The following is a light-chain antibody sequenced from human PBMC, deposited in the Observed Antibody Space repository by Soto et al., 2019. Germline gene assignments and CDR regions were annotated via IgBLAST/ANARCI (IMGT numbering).Light chain of an antibody. CDR3: SSYTSISVV. J-gene: IGLJ2*01. CDR2: DVT. Sequence: QSALTQPASVSGSPGQSITISCTGTSSDVGAYNYVSWYQQYPGKAPKLIIYDVTNRPSGVSNRFSGSKSGNTASLTISGLQAEDEADYHCSSYTSISVVFGGGTQLTVL. V-gene: IGLV2-14*01. CDR1: SSDVGAYNY.